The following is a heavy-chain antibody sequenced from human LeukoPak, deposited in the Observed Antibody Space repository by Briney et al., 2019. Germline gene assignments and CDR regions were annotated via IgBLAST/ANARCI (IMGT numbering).Heavy chain of an antibody. D-gene: IGHD2-2*01. V-gene: IGHV3-23*01. J-gene: IGHJ4*02. CDR2: LSGSGYNT. Sequence: GDSLKISCAASGFTFSSHALSWVRQAPGKGLEWVSSLSGSGYNTYYADSVKGRFTISRDNSKNTVYLQMNSLRAEDTAVYYCAKDPYGTRYFDYWGQGTLVTVSS. CDR1: GFTFSSHA. CDR3: AKDPYGTRYFDY.